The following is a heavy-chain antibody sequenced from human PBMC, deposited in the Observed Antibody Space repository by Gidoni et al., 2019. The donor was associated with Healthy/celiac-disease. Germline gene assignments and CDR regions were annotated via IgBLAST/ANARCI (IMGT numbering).Heavy chain of an antibody. CDR2: ISSSSNYI. V-gene: IGHV3-21*01. CDR3: ARDALLGVAQHGGY. D-gene: IGHD3-16*01. Sequence: EVQLVEPVGDLVKPGGSLSLSCAASGLPLRSYCMNWVRQAPGKGLEWVSSISSSSNYIYYADSVKGRFTISRDKAKNSLYLQKNSLRAEDTAVYYCARDALLGVAQHGGYWGQGTLVTVSS. J-gene: IGHJ4*02. CDR1: GLPLRSYC.